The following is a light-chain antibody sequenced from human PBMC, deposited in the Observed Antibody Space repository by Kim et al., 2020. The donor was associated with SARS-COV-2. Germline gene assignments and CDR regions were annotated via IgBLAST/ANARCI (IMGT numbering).Light chain of an antibody. CDR1: QTISIW. J-gene: IGKJ1*01. V-gene: IGKV1-5*01. CDR2: DAS. CDR3: QEYKSNSWT. Sequence: GDRVTLTCRASQTISIWLAWYQQKPGKAPNLLIYDASNLESGVPSRFSGSGSGTDFTLTISSLQPDDFATYYCQEYKSNSWTFGQGTKVDIK.